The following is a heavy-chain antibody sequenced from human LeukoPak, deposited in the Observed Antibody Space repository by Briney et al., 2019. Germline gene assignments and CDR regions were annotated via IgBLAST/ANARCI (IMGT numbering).Heavy chain of an antibody. J-gene: IGHJ6*02. V-gene: IGHV1-18*01. D-gene: IGHD2-2*01. CDR1: GYRFFNYG. CDR3: VRGSPCSSTSCPRGGMDV. Sequence: ASVKVSCKASGYRFFNYGFSWVRQAPGQGLEWMGWISTYNGQTNYAQNLQGRVTMTTDTSTSTGYMELRSLGSDDTAVYYCVRGSPCSSTSCPRGGMDVWGQGTTVTVSS. CDR2: ISTYNGQT.